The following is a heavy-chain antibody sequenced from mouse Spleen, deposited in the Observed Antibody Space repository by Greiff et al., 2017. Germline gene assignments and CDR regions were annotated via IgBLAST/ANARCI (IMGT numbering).Heavy chain of an antibody. Sequence: EVHLVESGGGLVKPGGSLKLSCAASGFTFSDYYMYWVRQTPEKRLEWVATISDGGSYTYYPDSVKGRFTISRDNAKNNLYLQMSSLESEDTAMYYCARAGYRYDGAWFAYWGQGTLVTVSA. CDR2: ISDGGSYT. CDR3: ARAGYRYDGAWFAY. CDR1: GFTFSDYY. J-gene: IGHJ3*01. V-gene: IGHV5-4*02. D-gene: IGHD2-14*01.